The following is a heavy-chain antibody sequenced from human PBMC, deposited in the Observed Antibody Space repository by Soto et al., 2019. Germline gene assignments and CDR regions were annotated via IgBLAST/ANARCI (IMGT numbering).Heavy chain of an antibody. J-gene: IGHJ6*02. CDR3: ARLSAAGNYYYYGMDV. CDR2: MYYSGST. V-gene: IGHV4-39*01. D-gene: IGHD6-13*01. Sequence: QLQLQESGPGLVKPSETLSLTCTVSGGSISSSSYYWGWIRQPPGKGLEWIGSMYYSGSTYYNPPLKRRVTIFVDTSKNQFSLKLSSVTAADTAVYYCARLSAAGNYYYYGMDVWGQGTTVPVSS. CDR1: GGSISSSSYY.